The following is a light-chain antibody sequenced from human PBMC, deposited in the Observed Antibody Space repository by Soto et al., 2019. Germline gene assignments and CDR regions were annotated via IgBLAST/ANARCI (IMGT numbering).Light chain of an antibody. V-gene: IGKV4-1*01. CDR2: WAS. CDR1: QSLLYSSNNMDY. Sequence: DIVMTQSPDSLAVSRGERATVNCKSSQSLLYSSNNMDYLAWYQQKPGQPPKLLIYWASTRESGVPDRFSGSGSGTDFTLTISSLQAADGAVYYCQQYYNPPYSFGQGTKLEIK. CDR3: QQYYNPPYS. J-gene: IGKJ2*01.